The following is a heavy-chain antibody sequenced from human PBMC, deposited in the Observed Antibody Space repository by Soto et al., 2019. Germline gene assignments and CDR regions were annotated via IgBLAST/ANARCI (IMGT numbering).Heavy chain of an antibody. D-gene: IGHD4-17*01. V-gene: IGHV2-26*01. CDR2: IFSDNER. J-gene: IGHJ6*02. Sequence: SGPTLVNPTETLTLTCTVSGFSLTTGKMGVSWIRQPPGKALEWLAHIFSDNERSYSTSLQGRLTISKDTSGSQVVLSMTNVDPVDTATYYCARMNVDSYQFYYAMDVWGQGTTVTVTS. CDR3: ARMNVDSYQFYYAMDV. CDR1: GFSLTTGKMG.